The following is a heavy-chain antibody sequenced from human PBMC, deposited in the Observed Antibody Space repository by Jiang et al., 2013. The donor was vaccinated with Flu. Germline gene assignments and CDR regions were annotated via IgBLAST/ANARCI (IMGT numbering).Heavy chain of an antibody. CDR2: INAGNGNT. V-gene: IGHV1-3*01. CDR1: GYTFTSYA. Sequence: CKASGYTFTSYAMHWVRQAPGQRLEWMGWINAGNGNTKYSQKFQGRATITRDTSASTAYMELSSLRSEDTAVYYCARTDSITIFGVVIRGTPPFDYWGQGTLVTVSS. D-gene: IGHD3-3*01. J-gene: IGHJ4*02. CDR3: ARTDSITIFGVVIRGTPPFDY.